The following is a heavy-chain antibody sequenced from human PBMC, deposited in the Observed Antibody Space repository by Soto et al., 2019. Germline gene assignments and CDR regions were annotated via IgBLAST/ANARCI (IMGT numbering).Heavy chain of an antibody. J-gene: IGHJ4*02. V-gene: IGHV1-69*01. D-gene: IGHD3-3*01. Sequence: QVQLVQSGAEVKKPGSSVKVSCKASGGTFSSYAISWVRQAPGQGLEWMGGIIPIFGTANYAQKFQGRVTITADESTSTAYMELSSLISEDTAVYYCARGYDFWSGCYFDYWGQGTLVTVSS. CDR1: GGTFSSYA. CDR3: ARGYDFWSGCYFDY. CDR2: IIPIFGTA.